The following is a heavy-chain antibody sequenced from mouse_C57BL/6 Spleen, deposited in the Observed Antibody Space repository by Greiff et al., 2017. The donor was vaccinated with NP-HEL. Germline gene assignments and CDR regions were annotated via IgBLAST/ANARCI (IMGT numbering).Heavy chain of an antibody. V-gene: IGHV1-72*01. CDR1: GYTFTSYW. CDR2: IDPNSGGT. CDR3: ARGITTVVAGNYAMDY. Sequence: QVQLQQPGAELVKPGASVKLSCKASGYTFTSYWMHWVKQRPGRGLEWIGRIDPNSGGTKYNEKFKSKATLTVDKPSSTAYMQLSSLTSEDSAVYYCARGITTVVAGNYAMDYWGQGTSVTVSS. J-gene: IGHJ4*01. D-gene: IGHD1-1*01.